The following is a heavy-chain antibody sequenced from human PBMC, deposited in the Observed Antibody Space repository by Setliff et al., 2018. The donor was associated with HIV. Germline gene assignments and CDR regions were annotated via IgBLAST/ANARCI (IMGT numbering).Heavy chain of an antibody. D-gene: IGHD2-2*01. J-gene: IGHJ4*02. V-gene: IGHV2-70*12. CDR1: GFSLGTTGMC. CDR2: IDWDDDT. CDR3: ARRVLTSSDYFDY. Sequence: SGPTLVNPTQTLTLTCTFSGFSLGTTGMCVSWTRQPPGKALEWLARIDWDDDTHYNASLKTRLTVSKDTSKNQVVLSLANMDPVDTATYYCARRVLTSSDYFDYWGQGALVTVSS.